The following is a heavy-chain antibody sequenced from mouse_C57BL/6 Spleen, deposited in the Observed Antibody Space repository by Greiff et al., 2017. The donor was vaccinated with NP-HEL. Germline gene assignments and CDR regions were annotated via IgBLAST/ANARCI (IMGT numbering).Heavy chain of an antibody. J-gene: IGHJ3*01. V-gene: IGHV5-6*01. CDR1: GFTFSSYG. Sequence: EVKVVESGGDLVKPGGSLKLSCAASGFTFSSYGMSWVRQTPDKRLEWVATISSGGSYTYYPDSVKGRFTISRDNAKNTLYLQMSSLKSEDTAMYYCASFYYDYPWFAYWGQGTLVTVSA. CDR3: ASFYYDYPWFAY. D-gene: IGHD2-4*01. CDR2: ISSGGSYT.